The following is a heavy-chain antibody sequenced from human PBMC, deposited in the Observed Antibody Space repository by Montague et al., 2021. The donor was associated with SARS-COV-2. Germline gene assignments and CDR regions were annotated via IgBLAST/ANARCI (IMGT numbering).Heavy chain of an antibody. CDR2: IDCYVDT. CDR3: ARIPEYRSGGGPDGDFDL. J-gene: IGHJ2*01. CDR1: GFSVSTSGLC. V-gene: IGHV2-70*01. D-gene: IGHD6-19*01. Sequence: PALVKPTQTLTLTCTFSGFSVSTSGLCVSWIRQPPGKALEWLALIDCYVDTYYSTSLKTSLAISKHTSKNQVVLTMTDMDPVDTGTYYCARIPEYRSGGGPDGDFDLGGRGTRVTVAS.